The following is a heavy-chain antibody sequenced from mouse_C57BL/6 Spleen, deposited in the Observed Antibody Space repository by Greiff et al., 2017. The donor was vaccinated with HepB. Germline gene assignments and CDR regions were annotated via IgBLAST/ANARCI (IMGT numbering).Heavy chain of an antibody. V-gene: IGHV1-82*01. D-gene: IGHD1-3*01. J-gene: IGHJ2*01. CDR2: IYPGDGDT. Sequence: QVQLKESGPELVKPGASVKISCKASGYAFSSSWMNWVKQRPGKGLEWIGRIYPGDGDTNYNGKFKGKATLTADKSSSTAYMQLSSLTSEDSAVYFCARFDSGYFDYWGQGTTLTVSS. CDR1: GYAFSSSW. CDR3: ARFDSGYFDY.